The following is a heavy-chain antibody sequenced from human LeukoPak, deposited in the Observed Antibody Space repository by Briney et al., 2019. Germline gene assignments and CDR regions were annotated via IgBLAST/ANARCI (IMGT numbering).Heavy chain of an antibody. J-gene: IGHJ3*02. CDR2: IRYDGRRK. CDR3: AKVSLNMVNDAFDI. V-gene: IGHV3-30*02. D-gene: IGHD4/OR15-4a*01. CDR1: GFIFSSYG. Sequence: GGSLRLSCAASGFIFSSYGMHWVRQAPDKGLEWVAFIRYDGRRKYYADSVKGRFTISRDNSKNTLYLQMKGLRAEDTAMYYCAKVSLNMVNDAFDIWVQGTMVSVSS.